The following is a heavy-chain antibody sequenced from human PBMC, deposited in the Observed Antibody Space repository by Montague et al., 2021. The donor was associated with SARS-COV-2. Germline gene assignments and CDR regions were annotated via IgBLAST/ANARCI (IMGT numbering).Heavy chain of an antibody. CDR2: XXWTHDQ. J-gene: IGHJ4*02. CDR3: ARNRLSVFDF. D-gene: IGHD2/OR15-2a*01. Sequence: PALGKPTQTLTLTCSFSGFSLTTPGVSVGWIRQPPGRALEWLALXXWTHDQYYSRSLGTRLTISPGTSKSQVVLTLTNVDTVDTATYYCARNRLSVFDFWGQGTLVTVSS. CDR1: GFSLTTPGVS. V-gene: IGHV2-70*01.